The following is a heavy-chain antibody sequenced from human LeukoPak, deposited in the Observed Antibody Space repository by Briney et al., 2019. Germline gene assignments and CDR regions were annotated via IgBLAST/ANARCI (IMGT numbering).Heavy chain of an antibody. J-gene: IGHJ3*02. D-gene: IGHD2-15*01. V-gene: IGHV1-69*05. CDR3: AREPQIVVVVAATGIGAFDI. CDR1: GGTFSSYA. CDR2: IIPIFGTA. Sequence: SVKVSCKASGGTFSSYAISWVRQAPGQGVEWVGGIIPIFGTANNAQKFQGRVTITTDESTSTAYMELSSLRSEDTAVYYCAREPQIVVVVAATGIGAFDIWGQGTMVTVSS.